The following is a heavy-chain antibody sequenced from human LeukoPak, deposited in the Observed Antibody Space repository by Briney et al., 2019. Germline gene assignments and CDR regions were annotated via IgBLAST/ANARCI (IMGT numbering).Heavy chain of an antibody. CDR1: GGSISSSSYY. CDR3: ASRRVRPYAFDI. J-gene: IGHJ3*02. V-gene: IGHV4-39*01. Sequence: SETLSLTCTVSGGSISSSSYYWAWIRQPPGKGLGWIGSIYYSGSTYYNPSLKSRVTISVDTSKNQFSLKLSSVTAADTAMYYCASRRVRPYAFDIWGQGTMVTVSS. CDR2: IYYSGST.